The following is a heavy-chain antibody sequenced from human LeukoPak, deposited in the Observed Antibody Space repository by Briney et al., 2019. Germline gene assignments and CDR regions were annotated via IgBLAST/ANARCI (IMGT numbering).Heavy chain of an antibody. CDR2: IYYSGST. Sequence: SETLSLTCTVSGGSISSYYWSWIRQPPGKGLEWIGYIYYSGSTNYNPSLKSRVTISVDTSKNQFSLELSSVTAADTAVYYCARLNTAMVSYGMDVWGQGTTVTVSS. J-gene: IGHJ6*02. CDR1: GGSISSYY. V-gene: IGHV4-59*08. CDR3: ARLNTAMVSYGMDV. D-gene: IGHD5-18*01.